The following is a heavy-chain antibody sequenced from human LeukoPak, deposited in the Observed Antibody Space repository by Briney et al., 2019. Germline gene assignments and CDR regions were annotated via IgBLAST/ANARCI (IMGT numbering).Heavy chain of an antibody. V-gene: IGHV3-20*04. CDR2: INWNGGST. CDR1: GFTFSSYS. J-gene: IGHJ5*02. CDR3: AREGAMTTVIPNWFDP. D-gene: IGHD4-17*01. Sequence: GGPLRLSCAASGFTFSSYSMNWVRQAPGKGLEWVSGINWNGGSTVYADSVKGRFTISRDNAKNSLYLQMNSLRAEDTALYYCAREGAMTTVIPNWFDPCGQGTLVTVSS.